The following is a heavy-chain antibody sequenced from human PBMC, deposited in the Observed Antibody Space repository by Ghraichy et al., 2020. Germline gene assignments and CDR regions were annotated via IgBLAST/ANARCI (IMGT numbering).Heavy chain of an antibody. CDR3: ARPERWLQKPLRT. CDR1: GYTFTSYA. J-gene: IGHJ3*01. Sequence: ASVKVSCKVSGYTFTSYAMHWVRQAPGQRLEWMGWINAGNGNTKYSQKFQGRVTITRDTSASTAYMELSSLRSEDTAVYYCARPERWLQKPLRTWGQGTMVTVSS. D-gene: IGHD5-24*01. V-gene: IGHV1-3*01. CDR2: INAGNGNT.